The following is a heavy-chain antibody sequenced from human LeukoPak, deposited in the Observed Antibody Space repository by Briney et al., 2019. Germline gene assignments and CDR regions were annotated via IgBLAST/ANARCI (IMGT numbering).Heavy chain of an antibody. CDR1: GYVFIRHW. J-gene: IGHJ6*03. CDR3: ARQNHYYYYMDV. V-gene: IGHV5-51*01. CDR2: IQPEDSYA. Sequence: GESLKISCKTSGYVFIRHWIGWVRQVPGKGLEWMGVIQPEDSYARYNPAFEGQVTLSVDESTTTAYLQLNSLKASDTAIYYCARQNHYYYYMDVWGRGTTVTVSS.